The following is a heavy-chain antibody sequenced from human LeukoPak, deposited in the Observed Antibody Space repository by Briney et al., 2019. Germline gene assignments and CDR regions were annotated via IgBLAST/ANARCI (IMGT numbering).Heavy chain of an antibody. Sequence: PGGSLRLSCAASGFTVSTNYMSWVPQVSGEGLEFVSLISTGGTTDYADSVKGRFTISSDNSKNTLYLQMNSLRVEDTAVYYCARVRSDSRGWYEFDYWGQGTLVTVSS. V-gene: IGHV3-53*01. CDR3: ARVRSDSRGWYEFDY. D-gene: IGHD6-19*01. J-gene: IGHJ4*02. CDR2: ISTGGTT. CDR1: GFTVSTNY.